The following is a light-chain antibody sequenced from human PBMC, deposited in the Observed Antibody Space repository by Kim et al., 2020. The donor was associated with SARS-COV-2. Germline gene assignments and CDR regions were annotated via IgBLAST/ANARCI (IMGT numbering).Light chain of an antibody. J-gene: IGKJ1*01. CDR1: QGISSY. V-gene: IGKV1-27*01. Sequence: DIQMTQSPSSLSASVGDRVTITCRASQGISSYLVWYQQKPGKVPRLLIYAASVLQSGVPSRFSGSGFGTDFTLTISGLQPEDVASYYCQKYDRAPWTFGQGTKVDIK. CDR2: AAS. CDR3: QKYDRAPWT.